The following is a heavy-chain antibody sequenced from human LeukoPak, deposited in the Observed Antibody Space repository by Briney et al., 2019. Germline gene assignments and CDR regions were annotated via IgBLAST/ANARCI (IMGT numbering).Heavy chain of an antibody. Sequence: GGSLRLSCAASGFTFSSYGMHWVRQAPGKRLEWVAVISYDGSNKYYADSVKGRFTISRDNSKNTLYLQMNSLRAEDTAVYYCAKEGGDYDGGFLDYWGQGTLVTVSS. V-gene: IGHV3-30*18. D-gene: IGHD4-17*01. CDR3: AKEGGDYDGGFLDY. CDR1: GFTFSSYG. J-gene: IGHJ4*02. CDR2: ISYDGSNK.